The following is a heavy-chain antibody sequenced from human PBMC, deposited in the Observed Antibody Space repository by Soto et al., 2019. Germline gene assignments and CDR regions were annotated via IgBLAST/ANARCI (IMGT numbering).Heavy chain of an antibody. CDR3: ATVGRITMIVVSLDAFDI. D-gene: IGHD3-22*01. CDR1: GYTLTELS. V-gene: IGHV1-24*01. CDR2: FDPEDGET. J-gene: IGHJ3*02. Sequence: ASVKVSCKVSGYTLTELSMHWVRQAPGKGLEWMGGFDPEDGETIYAQKFQGRVTMTEDTSTDTAYMELSSLRSEDTAVYYCATVGRITMIVVSLDAFDIWGQGTMVTVSS.